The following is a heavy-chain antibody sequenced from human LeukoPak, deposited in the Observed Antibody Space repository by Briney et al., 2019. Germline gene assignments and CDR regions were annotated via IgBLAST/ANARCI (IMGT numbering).Heavy chain of an antibody. Sequence: ASVKVSCKASGYTFTGYYMHWVRQAPGQGLEWMGWINPNSGGTNYAQKFQGRVTMTRDTSISTAYMELSRLRSDDTAVYYCARGQVNRLLWFGESLSNINPFDYWGQGTLVTVSS. CDR3: ARGQVNRLLWFGESLSNINPFDY. CDR1: GYTFTGYY. D-gene: IGHD3-10*01. CDR2: INPNSGGT. V-gene: IGHV1-2*02. J-gene: IGHJ4*02.